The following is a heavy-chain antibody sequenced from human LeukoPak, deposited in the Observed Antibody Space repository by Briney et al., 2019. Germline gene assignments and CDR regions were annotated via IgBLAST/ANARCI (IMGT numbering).Heavy chain of an antibody. J-gene: IGHJ4*02. Sequence: GRSLRLSCAASGFTFSIYGMHWVRQAPGKGLEWVAVIWYDGSNKYYADSVKGRFTISRDNSNNTLYLQMNSLRAEDTAVYFCARSSGWYSPFDYWGQGTLVTVSS. CDR3: ARSSGWYSPFDY. V-gene: IGHV3-33*01. CDR1: GFTFSIYG. CDR2: IWYDGSNK. D-gene: IGHD6-19*01.